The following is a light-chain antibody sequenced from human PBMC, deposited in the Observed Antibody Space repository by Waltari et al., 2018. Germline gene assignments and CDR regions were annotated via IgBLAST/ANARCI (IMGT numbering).Light chain of an antibody. J-gene: IGKJ4*01. CDR3: QQCDNWPLT. V-gene: IGKV3-15*01. CDR1: QSVSSN. Sequence: EIVMTQSPATLSVSPGESATLSCRASQSVSSNLAWYQQKPGQAPRLLIYAASTRATGIPARFSGSAFGSEFTLTISSLQSEDFAVYYCQQCDNWPLTFGGGTRVEIK. CDR2: AAS.